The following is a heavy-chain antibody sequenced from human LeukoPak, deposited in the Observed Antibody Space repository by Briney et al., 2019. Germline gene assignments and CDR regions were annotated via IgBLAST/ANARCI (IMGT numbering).Heavy chain of an antibody. CDR3: ARAGYTISSYRFDY. CDR1: GGSINSYW. J-gene: IGHJ4*02. V-gene: IGHV4-4*07. D-gene: IGHD3-16*02. CDR2: IYTTGMT. Sequence: PSETLPLTCSVSGGSINSYWWSWIRQPAGKGLEFIGRIYTTGMTNYNPSLKSRVSMSVDTSKNKFSLELRSVTAADTAVYFCARAGYTISSYRFDYWGQGALVTVSS.